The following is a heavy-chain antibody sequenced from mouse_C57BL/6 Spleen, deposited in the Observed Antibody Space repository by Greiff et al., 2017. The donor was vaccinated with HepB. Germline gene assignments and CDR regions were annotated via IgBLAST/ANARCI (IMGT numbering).Heavy chain of an antibody. D-gene: IGHD1-1*01. CDR2: IDPEDGDT. V-gene: IGHV14-1*01. Sequence: EVQLQQSGAELVRPGASVKLSCTASGFNIKDYYMHWVKQRPEQGLEWIGRIDPEDGDTEYAPKFQGKATMTADTSSNTAYLQLSSLTSEDTAVYYCTTGGGITTVVAADWGQGTLVTVSA. J-gene: IGHJ3*01. CDR1: GFNIKDYY. CDR3: TTGGGITTVVAAD.